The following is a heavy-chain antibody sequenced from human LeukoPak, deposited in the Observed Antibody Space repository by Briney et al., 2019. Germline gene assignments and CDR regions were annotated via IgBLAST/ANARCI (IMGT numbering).Heavy chain of an antibody. CDR1: GVSIGSYH. Sequence: SETLSLTCTVSGVSIGSYHWSWIRQPAGKGLEGIGRVHASGTTNYNPSLKSRLTMSVDTSKNHLSLMLTSVTAADTALYYCARDGLYSQGYSYFDYWGQGTLVTVS. CDR2: VHASGTT. V-gene: IGHV4-4*07. CDR3: ARDGLYSQGYSYFDY. D-gene: IGHD5-18*01. J-gene: IGHJ4*02.